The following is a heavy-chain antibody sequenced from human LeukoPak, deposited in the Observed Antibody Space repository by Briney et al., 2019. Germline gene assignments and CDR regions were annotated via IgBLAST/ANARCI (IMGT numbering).Heavy chain of an antibody. V-gene: IGHV3-20*04. Sequence: GGSLRLSCAASGFTFDDYGMSWVRQAPGRGLEWVSGINWNGGSTGYADSVKGRFTISRDNAKNSLYLQTNSLRAEDTALYYCARDLCDFWSGYYESCRGWFDPWGQGTLVTVSS. CDR1: GFTFDDYG. CDR2: INWNGGST. CDR3: ARDLCDFWSGYYESCRGWFDP. D-gene: IGHD3-3*01. J-gene: IGHJ5*02.